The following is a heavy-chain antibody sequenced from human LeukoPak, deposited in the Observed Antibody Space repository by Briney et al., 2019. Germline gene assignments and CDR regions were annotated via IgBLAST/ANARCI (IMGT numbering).Heavy chain of an antibody. V-gene: IGHV4-39*07. CDR3: ARVFDS. J-gene: IGHJ4*02. Sequence: PSETLSLTYTVSGGSVSSSDYYWGRIRQPPGKGLEWIGDIFYIGKTNYNPSLKSRVTISVDTSKNQFSLKLTSVTAADTAVYYCARVFDSWGQGTLVTVSS. CDR1: GGSVSSSDYY. CDR2: IFYIGKT.